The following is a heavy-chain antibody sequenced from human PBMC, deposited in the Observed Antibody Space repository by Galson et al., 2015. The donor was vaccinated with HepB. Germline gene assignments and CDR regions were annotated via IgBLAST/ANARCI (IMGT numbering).Heavy chain of an antibody. V-gene: IGHV3-23*01. CDR2: ISGSGGTT. J-gene: IGHJ4*02. CDR3: AKALGSTWNFDC. D-gene: IGHD6-13*01. CDR1: GFTFTSYA. Sequence: SLRLSCAASGFTFTSYAMSWVRQAPGKGLEWVSGISGSGGTTYYTYSVKGRFTISRDNSKNTLYLQMNSLRAEDTAVYYCAKALGSTWNFDCWGQGTLVTVSS.